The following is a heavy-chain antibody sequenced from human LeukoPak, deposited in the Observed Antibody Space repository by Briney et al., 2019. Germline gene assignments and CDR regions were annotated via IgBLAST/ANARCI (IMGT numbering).Heavy chain of an antibody. CDR3: AKVKSLVGATFDY. J-gene: IGHJ4*02. Sequence: GGSLRLSCAASGFTFDDYAMHWVRQAPGKGLEWVAFIRYDGSNKYYADSVKGRFTISRDNSKNTLYLQMNSLRAEDTAVYYCAKVKSLVGATFDYWGQGTLVTVSS. CDR2: IRYDGSNK. V-gene: IGHV3-30*02. D-gene: IGHD1-26*01. CDR1: GFTFDDYA.